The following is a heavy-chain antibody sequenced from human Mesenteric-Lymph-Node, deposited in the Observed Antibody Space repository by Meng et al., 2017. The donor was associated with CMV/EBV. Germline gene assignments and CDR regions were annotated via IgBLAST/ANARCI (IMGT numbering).Heavy chain of an antibody. CDR1: GFTFSSYW. CDR3: VRCIRRAAYDILTGYYRTYYYGMDV. V-gene: IGHV3-7*01. J-gene: IGHJ6*02. CDR2: IKQDGSEK. D-gene: IGHD3-9*01. Sequence: GGSLRLSCAASGFTFSSYWMSLFRQAPGKGLEWVANIKQDGSEKYYVDSVKGRFTISRDNAKNSLYLQMNSLRAEDTAVYYFVRCIRRAAYDILTGYYRTYYYGMDVWGQGTTVTVSS.